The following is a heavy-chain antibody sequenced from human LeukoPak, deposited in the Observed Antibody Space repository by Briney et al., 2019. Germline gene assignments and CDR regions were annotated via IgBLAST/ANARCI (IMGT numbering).Heavy chain of an antibody. J-gene: IGHJ3*02. Sequence: PGGSLRLSCAASGFTFSSYSMNWVRQPPGKGLEWIGFIYYSGTTNYNPSLKSRVTISVDTSKNQYSLKLSSVTAADTAVYYCARERDSSVIDGFDIWGQGTMVTVSS. CDR2: IYYSGTT. CDR3: ARERDSSVIDGFDI. V-gene: IGHV4-59*01. D-gene: IGHD3-22*01. CDR1: GFTFSSYS.